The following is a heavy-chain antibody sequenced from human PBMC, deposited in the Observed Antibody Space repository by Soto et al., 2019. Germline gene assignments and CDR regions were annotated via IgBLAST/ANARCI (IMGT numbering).Heavy chain of an antibody. J-gene: IGHJ4*02. CDR1: GGTFSSYS. CDR3: ARDGGRHSGGIDY. Sequence: QVQLVQSGAEVKKPGSSVKVSCKASGGTFSSYSINWVRQAPGQGLEWMGEIIPIFGTANYAQKFQGRVTITADETTSTAYMELSSRISEETAVYYCARDGGRHSGGIDYWGQGTLVTVSS. D-gene: IGHD1-26*01. CDR2: IIPIFGTA. V-gene: IGHV1-69*01.